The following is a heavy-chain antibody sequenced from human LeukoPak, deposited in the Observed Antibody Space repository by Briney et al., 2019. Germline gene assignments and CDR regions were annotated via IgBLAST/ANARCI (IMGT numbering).Heavy chain of an antibody. CDR2: MNPNSGNT. CDR3: ASRPPYSGSYYIDY. D-gene: IGHD1-26*01. J-gene: IGHJ4*02. V-gene: IGHV1-8*02. CDR1: GGTFSSYA. Sequence: GASVKVSCKASGGTFSSYAISWVRQAPGQGLEWMGWMNPNSGNTGYAQKFQGRVTMTRNTSISTAYMELSSLRSEDTAVYYCASRPPYSGSYYIDYWGQGTLVTVSS.